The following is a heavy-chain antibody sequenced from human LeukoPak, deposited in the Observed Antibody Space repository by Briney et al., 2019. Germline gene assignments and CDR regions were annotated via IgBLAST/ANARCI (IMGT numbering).Heavy chain of an antibody. CDR1: GFTLSLAW. Sequence: GGSLRLSCAASGFTLSLAWMHWVRQAPGKGLEWVSRIKYDGSYTNYADSVKGRFTISRDNARNTLSLHMISLRAEDTAVYFCVRDGDAYNFDFWGQGVLVTVSS. V-gene: IGHV3-74*01. J-gene: IGHJ4*02. CDR3: VRDGDAYNFDF. CDR2: IKYDGSYT. D-gene: IGHD5-24*01.